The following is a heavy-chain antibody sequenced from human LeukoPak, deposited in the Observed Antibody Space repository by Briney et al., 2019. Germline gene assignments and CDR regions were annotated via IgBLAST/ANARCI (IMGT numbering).Heavy chain of an antibody. D-gene: IGHD3-3*01. Sequence: PGGSLRLSCAASGFTFSSYAMSWVRQAPGKGLEWVSAISGSGGSTYYADSVKGRFTISRDNSKNTLYLQMNSLRAEDTAVYYCAREYYDFWSGFGMVSYYYYGMDVWGQGTTVTVSS. J-gene: IGHJ6*02. CDR2: ISGSGGST. CDR3: AREYYDFWSGFGMVSYYYYGMDV. CDR1: GFTFSSYA. V-gene: IGHV3-23*01.